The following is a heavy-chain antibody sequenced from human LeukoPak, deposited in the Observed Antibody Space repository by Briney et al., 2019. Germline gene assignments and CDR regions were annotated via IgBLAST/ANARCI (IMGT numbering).Heavy chain of an antibody. CDR2: ISSSSSYI. CDR1: GFTFSSYS. Sequence: PGGSLRLSCAASGFTFSSYSVNWVRQAPGKGLEWVSSISSSSSYIYYADSVKGRFTISRDNAKNSLYLQMNSLRAEDTAVYYCARAVEAVAGTGFDYWGQGTLVTVSS. CDR3: ARAVEAVAGTGFDY. V-gene: IGHV3-21*01. D-gene: IGHD6-19*01. J-gene: IGHJ4*02.